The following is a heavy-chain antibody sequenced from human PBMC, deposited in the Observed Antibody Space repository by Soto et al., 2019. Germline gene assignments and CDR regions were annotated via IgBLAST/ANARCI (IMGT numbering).Heavy chain of an antibody. CDR3: ARDTVGVAARLFLGHHYYYGMDV. V-gene: IGHV4-61*01. Sequence: PSETLSLTCTVSGGSVSSGSYYWSWIRQPPGKGLEWIGYIYYSGSTNYNPSLKSRVTISVDTSKNQFSLKLSSVTAADTAVYYCARDTVGVAARLFLGHHYYYGMDVWGQGTTVTVSS. CDR1: GGSVSSGSYY. CDR2: IYYSGST. D-gene: IGHD6-6*01. J-gene: IGHJ6*02.